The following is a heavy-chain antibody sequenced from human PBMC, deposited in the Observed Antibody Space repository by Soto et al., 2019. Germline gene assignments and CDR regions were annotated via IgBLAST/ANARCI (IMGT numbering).Heavy chain of an antibody. D-gene: IGHD2-15*01. Sequence: GGSLRLSCAASGFTFSSYAMSWVRQAPGKGLEWVSAISGSGGNTYYADSVKGRFTLSRDSSTNRLYLQMNSLRAEDSAVYYCAKDRGYCSGGSCYRPQSVDYWGQGTLVTVSS. CDR2: ISGSGGNT. V-gene: IGHV3-23*01. J-gene: IGHJ4*02. CDR1: GFTFSSYA. CDR3: AKDRGYCSGGSCYRPQSVDY.